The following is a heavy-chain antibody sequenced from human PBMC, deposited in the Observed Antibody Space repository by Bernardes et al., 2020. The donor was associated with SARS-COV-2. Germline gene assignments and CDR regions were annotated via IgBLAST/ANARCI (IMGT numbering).Heavy chain of an antibody. D-gene: IGHD4-17*01. V-gene: IGHV3-30-3*01. J-gene: IGHJ6*02. CDR1: GFTLSTYA. CDR2: ISYDGSNK. Sequence: GGSLRLSCAASGFTLSTYAMHWVRQAPGKGLEWVALISYDGSNKYHADSVKGRFTISRDNSKNTLYLQMNSLRAEDTAVYYCARGYGGNYYYDMDGWGQGTTGTVSS. CDR3: ARGYGGNYYYDMDG.